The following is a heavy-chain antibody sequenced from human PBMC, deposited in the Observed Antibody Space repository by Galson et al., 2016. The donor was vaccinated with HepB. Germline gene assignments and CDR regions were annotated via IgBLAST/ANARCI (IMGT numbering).Heavy chain of an antibody. CDR2: IVVGSGNT. CDR1: GFTFTSSA. CDR3: TAGHLGSGYSSNY. D-gene: IGHD6-13*01. J-gene: IGHJ4*02. V-gene: IGHV1-58*02. Sequence: SVKVSCKASGFTFTSSAMQWVRQARGQRLEWIGWIVVGSGNTNYAQKFQERVTITRDMSTTTAYMELSSLRSEDTAVYYCTAGHLGSGYSSNYWGQGTLVTVSS.